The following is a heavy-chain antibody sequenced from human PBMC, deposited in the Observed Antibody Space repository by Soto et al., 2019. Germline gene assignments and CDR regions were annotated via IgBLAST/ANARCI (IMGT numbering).Heavy chain of an antibody. CDR1: GFTFRNFA. CDR2: IPHDGNKR. V-gene: IGHV3-30*02. CDR3: AKALGSFEYSSLTSLFDS. D-gene: IGHD6-19*01. J-gene: IGHJ4*02. Sequence: QVQLVDSGGGVVQPGGSLRLSCAASGFTFRNFARHWVCQGPGKGPKWEAFIPHDGNKRYYADSVKGRFTISRENSKDTLCLEMSSLRADHTAVYYCAKALGSFEYSSLTSLFDSWGQGALVTASS.